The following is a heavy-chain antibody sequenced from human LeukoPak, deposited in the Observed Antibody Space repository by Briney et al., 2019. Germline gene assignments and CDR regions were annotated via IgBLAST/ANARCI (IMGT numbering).Heavy chain of an antibody. V-gene: IGHV3-48*01. J-gene: IGHJ3*02. Sequence: PGGSLRLPCAASGFTFSSYSMNWVRQAPGRGLEWVSYISSSSSTIYYADSVKGRFTISRDNAKNSLYLQMNSLRAEDTAVYYCARVYGRWYKGSAFDIWGQGTMVTVSS. CDR1: GFTFSSYS. CDR2: ISSSSSTI. D-gene: IGHD1-1*01. CDR3: ARVYGRWYKGSAFDI.